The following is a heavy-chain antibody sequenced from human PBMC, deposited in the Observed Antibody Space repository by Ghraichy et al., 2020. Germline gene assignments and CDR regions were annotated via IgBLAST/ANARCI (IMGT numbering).Heavy chain of an antibody. V-gene: IGHV3-23*01. D-gene: IGHD2-21*01. CDR3: AKAPALVIVYYGMDV. Sequence: GSLRLSCAASGFSLRNYAMNWVRQAPGKGVEWVSVIGGGGDSTYYADSVKGRFTISRDNSKNTLYLQMNTLRAEDTAVYYCAKAPALVIVYYGMDVWGQGTTVTVSS. J-gene: IGHJ6*02. CDR1: GFSLRNYA. CDR2: IGGGGDST.